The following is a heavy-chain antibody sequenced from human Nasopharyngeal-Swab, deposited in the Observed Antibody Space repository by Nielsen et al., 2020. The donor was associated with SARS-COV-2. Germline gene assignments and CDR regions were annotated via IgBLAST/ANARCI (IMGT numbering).Heavy chain of an antibody. CDR3: ARASDFEYSGHATYGMDV. J-gene: IGHJ6*02. Sequence: GSLRLSCAVYGGSFSGYYWSWIRQPPGKGLEWIGEINHSGSTNYNPSLKSQVTISADTSKNQFFLRLISVTAADTAVCYCARASDFEYSGHATYGMDVWGQGTTVTVSS. D-gene: IGHD5-12*01. CDR2: INHSGST. CDR1: GGSFSGYY. V-gene: IGHV4-34*01.